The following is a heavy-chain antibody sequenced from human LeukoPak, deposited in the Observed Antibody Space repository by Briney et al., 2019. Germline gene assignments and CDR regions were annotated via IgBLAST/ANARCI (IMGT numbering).Heavy chain of an antibody. CDR3: ARDYSIAVAADAAIDAFDI. Sequence: SVKVSCKASGYTFTGYYMHWVRQAPGQGLEWMGGIIPIFGTANYAQKFQGRVTITADKSTSTAYMELSSLRSEDTAVYYCARDYSIAVAADAAIDAFDIWGQGTMVTVSS. J-gene: IGHJ3*02. V-gene: IGHV1-69*06. CDR2: IIPIFGTA. CDR1: GYTFTGYY. D-gene: IGHD6-19*01.